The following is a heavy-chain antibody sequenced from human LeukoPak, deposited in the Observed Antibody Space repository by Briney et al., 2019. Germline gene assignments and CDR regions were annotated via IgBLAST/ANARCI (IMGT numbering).Heavy chain of an antibody. V-gene: IGHV3-21*01. Sequence: GSLRLSCAASGFTFSSYSMSWVRQAPGKGLEWVSSISSSSSYIYYADSVKGRFTIPRDNAKNSLYLQMNSLRAEDTAVYYCARDLGQYYDTSDNWFDPWGQGTLVTVSS. CDR2: ISSSSSYI. J-gene: IGHJ5*02. CDR1: GFTFSSYS. CDR3: ARDLGQYYDTSDNWFDP. D-gene: IGHD3-22*01.